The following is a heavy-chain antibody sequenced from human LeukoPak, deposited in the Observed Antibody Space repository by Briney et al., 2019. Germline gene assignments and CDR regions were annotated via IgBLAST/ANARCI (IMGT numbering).Heavy chain of an antibody. CDR1: GYTFTGYY. Sequence: VASVKVSCKASGYTFTGYYIHWVRQAPGQGLEWMGRINPHSGGTNYAQKFQGRVTMTRDTSISTAYMELNRLRSDDTAVYYCAFEVLTSGWVSWGQGTLVTVSS. V-gene: IGHV1-2*06. J-gene: IGHJ5*02. CDR3: AFEVLTSGWVS. D-gene: IGHD6-19*01. CDR2: INPHSGGT.